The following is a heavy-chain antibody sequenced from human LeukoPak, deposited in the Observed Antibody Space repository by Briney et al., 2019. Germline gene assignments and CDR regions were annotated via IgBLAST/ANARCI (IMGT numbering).Heavy chain of an antibody. D-gene: IGHD3-3*01. J-gene: IGHJ4*02. CDR3: AGGFRFPYAFDH. CDR2: LHCGGNT. CDR1: GFSVSGNY. Sequence: GGSLRLSCAASGFSVSGNYMTWVRQVLGNGLEWLSVLHCGGNTDYAPSVKGRFTISRDNSRNTLYLQMNSLKVDDTGVYYCAGGFRFPYAFDHWGQGTLVTVSS. V-gene: IGHV3-53*01.